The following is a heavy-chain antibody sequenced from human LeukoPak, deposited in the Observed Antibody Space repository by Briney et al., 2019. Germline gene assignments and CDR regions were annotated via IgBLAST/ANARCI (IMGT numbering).Heavy chain of an antibody. V-gene: IGHV3-9*01. D-gene: IGHD5-12*01. CDR3: AKELRERYSGYEFDY. Sequence: PGGSLRLSCAASGFTFDDYAMHWVRQAPGKGLEWVSGISWNSGSIGYADSVKGRFTISRDNAKNSLYLQMNSLRVEDTALYYCAKELRERYSGYEFDYWGQGTLVTVSS. J-gene: IGHJ4*02. CDR1: GFTFDDYA. CDR2: ISWNSGSI.